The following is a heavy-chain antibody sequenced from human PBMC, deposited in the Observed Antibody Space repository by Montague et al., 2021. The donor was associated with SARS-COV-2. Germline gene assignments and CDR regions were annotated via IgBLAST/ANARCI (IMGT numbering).Heavy chain of an antibody. D-gene: IGHD3-22*01. CDR3: ARVDSSGPGEY. Sequence: SETLSLTCTVSGGSIDRFFWSWIRQTPGKGLEWIAYIFDSGNSNYNPSLKSRVSTSVDTSKNQFSLNLTSVTAADTAVYYCARVDSSGPGEYWGQGILVSVSS. J-gene: IGHJ4*02. CDR2: IFDSGNS. CDR1: GGSIDRFF. V-gene: IGHV4-4*09.